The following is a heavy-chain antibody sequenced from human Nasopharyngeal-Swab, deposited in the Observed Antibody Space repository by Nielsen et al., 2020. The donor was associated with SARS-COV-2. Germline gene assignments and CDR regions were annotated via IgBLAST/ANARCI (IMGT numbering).Heavy chain of an antibody. CDR2: IYYTGTT. CDR1: GDSISGSNSY. CDR3: AREVGGDGYHEY. D-gene: IGHD5-24*01. Sequence: SETLSFTCAVSGDSISGSNSYWGWIRQPPGKGLEWIGSIYYTGTTYYNPSLRSRVTVSVDTSQNQFSLKLTSVTAADTAVYYCAREVGGDGYHEYWGQGSLVTVSS. V-gene: IGHV4-39*07. J-gene: IGHJ4*02.